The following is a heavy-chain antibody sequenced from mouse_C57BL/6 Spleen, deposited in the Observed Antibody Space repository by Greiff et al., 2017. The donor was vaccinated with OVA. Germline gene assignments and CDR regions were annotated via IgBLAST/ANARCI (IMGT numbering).Heavy chain of an antibody. CDR2: IHPNSGST. CDR1: GYTFTSYW. CDR3: ARPLHYYGSSSYAIDY. D-gene: IGHD1-1*01. Sequence: QVQLQQPGAELVKPGASVKLSCKASGYTFTSYWMHWVKQRPGQGLEWIGMIHPNSGSTNYNEKFKSKATLTVDKSSSTAYMQLSSLTSEDSAVYFCARPLHYYGSSSYAIDYWGQGTPVTVSP. J-gene: IGHJ4*01. V-gene: IGHV1-64*01.